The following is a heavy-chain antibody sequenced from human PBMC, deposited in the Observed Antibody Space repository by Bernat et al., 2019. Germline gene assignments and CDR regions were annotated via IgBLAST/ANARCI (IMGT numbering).Heavy chain of an antibody. J-gene: IGHJ4*02. V-gene: IGHV1-69*17. D-gene: IGHD3-3*01. CDR1: GGTFSSYA. CDR2: IIPIFGIA. CDR3: ARGNYDVWSGYYNGGY. Sequence: QVQLVQSGAEVKKPGSSVKVSCKASGGTFSSYAISWVRQAPGQGLEWMGGIIPIFGIANYAQKFQGKVTITADKSTSTAYMELSNLRSEDTAVYYCARGNYDVWSGYYNGGYWGQGNLVTVSS.